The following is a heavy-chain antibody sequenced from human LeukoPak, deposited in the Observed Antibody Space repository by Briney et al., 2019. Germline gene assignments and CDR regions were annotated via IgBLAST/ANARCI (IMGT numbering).Heavy chain of an antibody. Sequence: KTSETLSLTCAVYGGSFSRYYWRWIRQSPGKGLEWIAEIDHRGDTNYNPSVKSRVTISVDTSKNQFSLKVRSLSAADTAVYYCARGPTISETGYFDFWGQGTLVTVSS. V-gene: IGHV4-34*01. CDR3: ARGPTISETGYFDF. CDR1: GGSFSRYY. J-gene: IGHJ4*03. CDR2: IDHRGDT. D-gene: IGHD1-1*01.